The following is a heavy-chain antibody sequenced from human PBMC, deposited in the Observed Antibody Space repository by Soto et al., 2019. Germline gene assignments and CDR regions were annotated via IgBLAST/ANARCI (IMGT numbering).Heavy chain of an antibody. Sequence: PSETLSLTCAVYGGSFSGYYWSWIRQPPGKGLEWIGEINHSGSTNYNPSLKGRVTISVDTSKNQFSLKLSSVTAADTAVYYCARGWPRAIAAAPGSNWFDPWGQGTLVTVSS. V-gene: IGHV4-34*01. J-gene: IGHJ5*02. D-gene: IGHD6-13*01. CDR1: GGSFSGYY. CDR3: ARGWPRAIAAAPGSNWFDP. CDR2: INHSGST.